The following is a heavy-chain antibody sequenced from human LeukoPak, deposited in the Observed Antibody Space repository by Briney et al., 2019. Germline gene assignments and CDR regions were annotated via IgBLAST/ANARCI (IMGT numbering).Heavy chain of an antibody. CDR1: GYTFTSYY. J-gene: IGHJ5*01. CDR3: ARDGCSGGSCYGWFDS. V-gene: IGHV1-46*01. D-gene: IGHD2-15*01. Sequence: ASVKVSCKASGYTFTSYYMHWVRQAPGQGLEWMGIINPSGGSTSYAQKFQGRVTMTRDTSTSTVYMELSSLRSEDTAVYYCARDGCSGGSCYGWFDSWGQGTLVTVSS. CDR2: INPSGGST.